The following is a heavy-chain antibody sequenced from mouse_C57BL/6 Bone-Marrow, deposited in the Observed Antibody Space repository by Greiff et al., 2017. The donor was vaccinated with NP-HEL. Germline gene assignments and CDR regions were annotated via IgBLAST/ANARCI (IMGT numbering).Heavy chain of an antibody. CDR3: GRSSGDYSNYEDFDV. CDR1: GYSFTDYN. Sequence: EVQLQQSGPELVKPGASVKISCKASGYSFTDYNMNWVKQSNGKSLEWIGVINPNYGTTSYNQKFKGKATLTVDQSSSTAYMQLNSRASEDSAVYYCGRSSGDYSNYEDFDVWGTVTTVTVSS. D-gene: IGHD2-5*01. CDR2: INPNYGTT. V-gene: IGHV1-39*01. J-gene: IGHJ1*03.